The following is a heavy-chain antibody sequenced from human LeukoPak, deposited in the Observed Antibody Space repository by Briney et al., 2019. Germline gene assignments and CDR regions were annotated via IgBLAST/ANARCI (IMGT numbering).Heavy chain of an antibody. CDR3: VKGYDLLTEAPHY. V-gene: IGHV3-9*01. Sequence: RSGGSLRLSCAASGFTFDDYAMPWVRQGPGKGLEWVSGTSWNGGVIGYADSVKGRFTISRDNAKNSLHLQMNSLRVEDTAFYYCVKGYDLLTEAPHYWGQGTLVSVSS. J-gene: IGHJ4*02. CDR2: TSWNGGVI. D-gene: IGHD3-9*01. CDR1: GFTFDDYA.